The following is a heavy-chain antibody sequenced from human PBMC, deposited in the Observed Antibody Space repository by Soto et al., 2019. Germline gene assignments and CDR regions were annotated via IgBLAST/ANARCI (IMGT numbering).Heavy chain of an antibody. D-gene: IGHD6-13*01. V-gene: IGHV1-69*06. CDR3: TRGWAAAVHWYFDL. Sequence: SLKVSCKASGGTFSSYAISWVRQAPGQGLEWMGGIIPIFGTANYAQKFQGRVTITADKSTNTAYMELSSLRSEDTAVYYCTRGWAAAVHWYFDLWGRGTLVTVSS. CDR2: IIPIFGTA. CDR1: GGTFSSYA. J-gene: IGHJ2*01.